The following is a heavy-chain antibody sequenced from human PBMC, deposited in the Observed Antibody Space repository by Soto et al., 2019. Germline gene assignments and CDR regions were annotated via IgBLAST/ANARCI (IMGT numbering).Heavy chain of an antibody. J-gene: IGHJ5*02. CDR1: GYTFTGYY. V-gene: IGHV1-2*04. CDR2: INPNSGGT. D-gene: IGHD2-15*01. CDR3: AREAGVVVAATPYNWFDP. Sequence: ASVKVSCKASGYTFTGYYMHWVRQAPGQGLEWMGWINPNSGGTNYAQKFQGWVTMTRDTSISTAYMELSRLRSDDTAVYYCAREAGVVVAATPYNWFDPWGQGTLVTVSS.